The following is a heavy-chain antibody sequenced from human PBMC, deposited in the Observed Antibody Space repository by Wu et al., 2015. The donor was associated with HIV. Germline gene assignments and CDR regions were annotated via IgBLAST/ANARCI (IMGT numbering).Heavy chain of an antibody. CDR3: AREKGSAYSSSWAGAFDI. Sequence: QVQLVQSGAEVKKPGSSVKVSCKASGGTFSSYAISWVRQAPGQGLEWMGGIIPIFGTANYAQKFQGRVTITTDESTSTAHMELSSLRSEDTAVYYCAREKGSAYSSSWAGAFDIWGQGTMATVSS. CDR1: GGTFSSYA. J-gene: IGHJ3*02. CDR2: IIPIFGTA. D-gene: IGHD6-13*01. V-gene: IGHV1-69*05.